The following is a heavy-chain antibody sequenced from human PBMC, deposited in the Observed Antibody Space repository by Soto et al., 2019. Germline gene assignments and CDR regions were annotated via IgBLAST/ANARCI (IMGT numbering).Heavy chain of an antibody. CDR1: GGSISSYY. J-gene: IGHJ3*02. D-gene: IGHD5-12*01. Sequence: SETLSLTCTVSGGSISSYYWSWIRQPPGKGPEWIGYIYYSGSTNYNPSLKSRVTISVDTSKNQFSLKLSSVTAADTAVYYCARGLDSGYDYDAFDIWGQGTMVTVSS. CDR3: ARGLDSGYDYDAFDI. CDR2: IYYSGST. V-gene: IGHV4-59*01.